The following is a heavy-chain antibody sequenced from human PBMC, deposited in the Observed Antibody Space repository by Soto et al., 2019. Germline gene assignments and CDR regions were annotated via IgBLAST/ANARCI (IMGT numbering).Heavy chain of an antibody. CDR1: GLTFTNAW. V-gene: IGHV3-15*07. D-gene: IGHD3-3*01. CDR3: TIDQFWSGHYRRYKYYYGMHG. J-gene: IGHJ6*01. CDR2: IKSKNGGGST. Sequence: EVQLVESGGGLVKPGGSLRVSCAASGLTFTNAWMNWVRQAPGKGLEWVGSIKSKNGGGSTDYAAPVKGRFTISREDSKNTLILQMSSLKTADTAVYYCTIDQFWSGHYRRYKYYYGMHGWGQGTRVTVSS.